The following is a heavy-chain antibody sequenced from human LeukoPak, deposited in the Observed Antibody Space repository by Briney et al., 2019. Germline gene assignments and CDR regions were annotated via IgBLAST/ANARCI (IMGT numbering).Heavy chain of an antibody. D-gene: IGHD2-2*01. CDR1: GGSISSGGYY. V-gene: IGHV4-31*03. Sequence: SETLSLTCTVSGGSISSGGYYWSWIRQHPGKGLEWIGYIYYSGSTYYNPSLKSRVTISVDTSKNQFSLKLSSVTAADTAVYYCASQIVVVPAALDAFDIWGQGTMVTVSS. CDR2: IYYSGST. CDR3: ASQIVVVPAALDAFDI. J-gene: IGHJ3*02.